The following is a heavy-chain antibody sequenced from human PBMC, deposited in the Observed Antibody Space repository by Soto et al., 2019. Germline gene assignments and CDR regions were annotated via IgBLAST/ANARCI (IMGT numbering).Heavy chain of an antibody. Sequence: GASVKVSCKASGYTFTSYGISWVRQAPGQGLEWMGWISAYNGNTNYAQKLQGRVTMTTDTSTSTAYMELRSLRSDDTAVYYCARDLPGYSESFYGMDVWGQGTTVTVSS. J-gene: IGHJ6*02. CDR1: GYTFTSYG. CDR2: ISAYNGNT. CDR3: ARDLPGYSESFYGMDV. V-gene: IGHV1-18*01. D-gene: IGHD5-18*01.